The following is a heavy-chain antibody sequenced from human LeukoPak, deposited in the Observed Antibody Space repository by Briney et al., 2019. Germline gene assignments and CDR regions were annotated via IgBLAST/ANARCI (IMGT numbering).Heavy chain of an antibody. Sequence: PGGSLRLSCAASGFTFSSYGMHWVRQAPGKGLEWVAFIRYDGSNKYYADSVKGRFTISRDNSKNTLYLQMSSLRAEDTAVYYCAKATDWFEDYWGQGALVTVSS. D-gene: IGHD3-9*01. J-gene: IGHJ4*02. CDR2: IRYDGSNK. CDR1: GFTFSSYG. CDR3: AKATDWFEDY. V-gene: IGHV3-30*02.